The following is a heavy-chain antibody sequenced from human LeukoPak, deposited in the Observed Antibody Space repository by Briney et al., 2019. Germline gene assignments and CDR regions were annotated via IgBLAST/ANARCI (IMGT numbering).Heavy chain of an antibody. D-gene: IGHD6-6*01. V-gene: IGHV4-61*10. J-gene: IGHJ4*02. CDR2: LDYSGGT. CDR1: GGSISSGSYY. Sequence: SETLSLTCTVSGGSISSGSYYWSWIRQPAGKGLEWIGYLDYSGGTNYNPSLKSRVTISVDTSKNQFSLKLSSVTAADTAVYFCARRHVEYSSSSDPYYFDYWGQGTLVTVSS. CDR3: ARRHVEYSSSSDPYYFDY.